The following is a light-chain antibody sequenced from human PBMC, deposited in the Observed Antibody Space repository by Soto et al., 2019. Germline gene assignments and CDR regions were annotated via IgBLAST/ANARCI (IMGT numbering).Light chain of an antibody. V-gene: IGKV3-20*01. CDR2: GTS. CDR3: HQFGDSPQT. Sequence: EIVLTQSPGTLSLSPGDRATLSCRASQSLSVSYIAWYQQRPGQAPRLLIYGTSTRATVIPDRFSGSGSGTDFTLAISRLEPEDFAVYYCHQFGDSPQTFGQGTTVEI. CDR1: QSLSVSY. J-gene: IGKJ1*01.